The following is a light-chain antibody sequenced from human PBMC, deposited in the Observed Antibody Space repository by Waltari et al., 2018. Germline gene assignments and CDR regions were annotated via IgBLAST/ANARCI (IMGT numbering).Light chain of an antibody. J-gene: IGLJ3*02. Sequence: QLVLTQPPSASASLGASVKLTCTLSSGHSDYAIAWHQQQPRKGPRYLTRVNSDGSHKKGDGIPDRFSGSSSGAERFLTISSRQSEDEADYFCQTWGFGIEVFGGGTKLTVL. CDR3: QTWGFGIEV. V-gene: IGLV4-69*01. CDR2: VNSDGSH. CDR1: SGHSDYA.